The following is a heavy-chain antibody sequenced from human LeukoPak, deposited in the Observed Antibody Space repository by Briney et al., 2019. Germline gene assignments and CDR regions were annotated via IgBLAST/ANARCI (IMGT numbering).Heavy chain of an antibody. V-gene: IGHV3-30*03. J-gene: IGHJ4*02. Sequence: PGGSLRLSCAASGFTFSSYGMHWVRQAPGKGLEWVAVISYDGSNKYYADSVKGRFTISRDNSKNTLYLQMNSLRAEDTAVYYCALSSGGATSFDYWGQGTLVTVSS. CDR1: GFTFSSYG. CDR3: ALSSGGATSFDY. D-gene: IGHD1-26*01. CDR2: ISYDGSNK.